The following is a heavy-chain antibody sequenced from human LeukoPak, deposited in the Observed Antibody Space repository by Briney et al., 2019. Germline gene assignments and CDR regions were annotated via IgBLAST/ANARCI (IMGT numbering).Heavy chain of an antibody. Sequence: GGSLRLSCAASGFTFSSYDMHWVRQFTGKGLEWVSGIGIATDTYYSGSVKGRFTISRENAKNSLYLQMNSLTAGDTAVYYCGRRRGGSRSYSHAFDIWGQGTKVTVSS. CDR2: IGIATDT. D-gene: IGHD3-10*01. CDR1: GFTFSSYD. CDR3: GRRRGGSRSYSHAFDI. V-gene: IGHV3-13*01. J-gene: IGHJ3*02.